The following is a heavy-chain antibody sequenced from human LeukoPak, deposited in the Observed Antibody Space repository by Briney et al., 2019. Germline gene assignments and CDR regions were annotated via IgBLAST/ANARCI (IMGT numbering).Heavy chain of an antibody. CDR1: GFIFSNYA. Sequence: PGGSLRLSCAASGFIFSNYAMSWVRQAPGKGLEWVSAISGSGVGTFYADSVKGWFTISRDSSKKTLYLQMNSLRAEDTAVYYCAKVRSYQPLSDFDYWGQGTLVTVSS. CDR2: ISGSGVGT. V-gene: IGHV3-23*01. CDR3: AKVRSYQPLSDFDY. D-gene: IGHD2-2*01. J-gene: IGHJ4*02.